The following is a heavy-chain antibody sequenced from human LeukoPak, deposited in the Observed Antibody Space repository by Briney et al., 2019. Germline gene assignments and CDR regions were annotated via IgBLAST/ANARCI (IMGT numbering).Heavy chain of an antibody. CDR3: ARVYDFWSGYWDY. Sequence: ASVKVSCKASGYTFTSYYMHWVRQAPGQGLEWMGIINPIGGSTAYAQKFQGRVTMTRDTSTRTVFMELSSLRSEDTAVYYWARVYDFWSGYWDYWGQGTLVTVSS. CDR1: GYTFTSYY. CDR2: INPIGGST. D-gene: IGHD3-3*01. J-gene: IGHJ4*02. V-gene: IGHV1-46*01.